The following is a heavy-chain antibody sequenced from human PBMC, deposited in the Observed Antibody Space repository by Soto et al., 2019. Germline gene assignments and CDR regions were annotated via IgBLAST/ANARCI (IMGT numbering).Heavy chain of an antibody. CDR1: GYTFTSYD. CDR2: MNPNSGNT. J-gene: IGHJ1*01. V-gene: IGHV1-8*01. CDR3: ARAPFSLQQLPKYSQH. Sequence: ASVKVSCKASGYTFTSYDINLVRQATGQGLEWMGWMNPNSGNTGYAQKFQGRVTMTRNTSISTAYMELSSLRSEDTAVYYCARAPFSLQQLPKYSQHGGQGTLVPVSS. D-gene: IGHD6-13*01.